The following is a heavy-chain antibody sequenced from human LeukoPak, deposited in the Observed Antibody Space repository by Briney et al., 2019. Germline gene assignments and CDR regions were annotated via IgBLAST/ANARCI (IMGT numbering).Heavy chain of an antibody. CDR1: GYSISSGYY. Sequence: SETLSLTCAVSGYSISSGYYWGWIRQPPGKGLEWIGSTYHSGSTYYNPSLKSRVTISVDTSKNQFSLKLSSVTAADTAVYYCARLRYSGSYYPLFDYWGQGTLVTVSS. CDR3: ARLRYSGSYYPLFDY. J-gene: IGHJ4*02. V-gene: IGHV4-38-2*01. D-gene: IGHD1-26*01. CDR2: TYHSGST.